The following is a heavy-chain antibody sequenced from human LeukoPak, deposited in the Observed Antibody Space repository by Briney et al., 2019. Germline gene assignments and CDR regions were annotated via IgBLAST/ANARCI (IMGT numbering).Heavy chain of an antibody. CDR3: TTTLTTVVIRLVSRNDY. D-gene: IGHD4-17*01. CDR1: GFTFSNAL. V-gene: IGHV3-15*01. CDR2: IKSKTDGGTT. J-gene: IGHJ4*02. Sequence: GGSLRLSCAASGFTFSNALMSWVRQAPGKGLEWVGRIKSKTDGGTTDYAAPVKGRFTISRDDSKNTLYLQMSSLKTEDTAVYYCTTTLTTVVIRLVSRNDYWGQGTLVTVSS.